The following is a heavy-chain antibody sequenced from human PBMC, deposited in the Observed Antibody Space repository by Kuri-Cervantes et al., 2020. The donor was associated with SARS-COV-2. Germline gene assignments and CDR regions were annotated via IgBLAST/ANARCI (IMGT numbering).Heavy chain of an antibody. D-gene: IGHD4-17*01. V-gene: IGHV3-11*06. CDR1: GFTFSDYY. CDR2: ISSSSSST. J-gene: IGHJ4*02. Sequence: AETLRLSCAASGFTFSDYYMSWIRQAPGKGLGWVSYISSSSSSTNYADSVKGRFTISRDNSKNSLYLQMNILGAKDTAVYYCARERALTTSYRSSYFDYWGQGTLVTVSS. CDR3: ARERALTTSYRSSYFDY.